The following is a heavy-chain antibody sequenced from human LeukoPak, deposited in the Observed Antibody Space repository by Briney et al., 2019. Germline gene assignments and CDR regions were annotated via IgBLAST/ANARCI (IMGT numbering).Heavy chain of an antibody. CDR2: ISSSSSYI. CDR1: GFAFSSYS. J-gene: IGHJ6*03. Sequence: GGSLRLSCAASGFAFSSYSMNWVRQAPGKGLEWVSSISSSSSYIYYADSVKGRFTISRDNAKNSLYLQMNSLRAEDTAVYYCARDGRSIDILTGYYSYYYYYMDVWGKGTTVTVPS. CDR3: ARDGRSIDILTGYYSYYYYYMDV. V-gene: IGHV3-21*01. D-gene: IGHD3-9*01.